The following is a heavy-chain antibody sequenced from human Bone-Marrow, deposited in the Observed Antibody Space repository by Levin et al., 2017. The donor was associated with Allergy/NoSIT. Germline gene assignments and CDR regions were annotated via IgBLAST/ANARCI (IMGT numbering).Heavy chain of an antibody. CDR3: AKDVRRGGGGSDC. CDR2: ISSSGDST. CDR1: GFTLTNFA. D-gene: IGHD2-15*01. V-gene: IGHV3-23*01. J-gene: IGHJ4*02. Sequence: QPGESLKISCAASGFTLTNFAMTWVRQPPGKGLEWVSLISSSGDSTYYADSVRGRFTVSRDTSKSTVYLQMNSLRAEDTAVYYCAKDVRRGGGGSDCWGQGTLVTVSS.